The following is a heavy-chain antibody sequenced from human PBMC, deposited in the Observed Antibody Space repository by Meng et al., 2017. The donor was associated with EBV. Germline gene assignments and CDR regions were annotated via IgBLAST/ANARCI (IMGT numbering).Heavy chain of an antibody. Sequence: QWQLVQSGGQVKTPGSSAKASCKACGGISSSYAFCWGRHDPGQGVEWRRGIIPIIGTANYTQTFKGRVTITADKSTSTAYMELSTLTAEDTAVYYCARTDIAVAGTLDYWGQGTLVTVSS. V-gene: IGHV1-69*06. CDR2: IIPIIGTA. D-gene: IGHD6-13*01. J-gene: IGHJ4*02. CDR3: ARTDIAVAGTLDY. CDR1: GGISSSYA.